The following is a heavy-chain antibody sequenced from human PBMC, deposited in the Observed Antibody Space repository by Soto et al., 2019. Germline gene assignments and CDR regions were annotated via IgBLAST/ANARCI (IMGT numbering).Heavy chain of an antibody. J-gene: IGHJ4*02. CDR1: GFTFSSYA. Sequence: PGGSLRLSCAASGFTFSSYAMSWVRQAPGKGLDWVSVIRGSDGSTYYANSVKGRFTISRDNSKNTLFLQMNSLRAEDTAIYYCTKGGHLDYWGPGTLVTVSS. CDR3: TKGGHLDY. D-gene: IGHD3-10*01. CDR2: IRGSDGST. V-gene: IGHV3-23*01.